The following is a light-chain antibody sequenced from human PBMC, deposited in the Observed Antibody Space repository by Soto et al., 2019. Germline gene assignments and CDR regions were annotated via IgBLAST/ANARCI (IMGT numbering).Light chain of an antibody. Sequence: DIQMTQSPSSLSASVGDRVTITCRASQSISSYLNWYQQKLGKAPKLLIYAASSLQSGVPSRFSGSGSGTDFTLTISCLQPEDFATYYCQQSYSIPITFGQGTRLEIK. CDR3: QQSYSIPIT. V-gene: IGKV1-39*01. J-gene: IGKJ5*01. CDR1: QSISSY. CDR2: AAS.